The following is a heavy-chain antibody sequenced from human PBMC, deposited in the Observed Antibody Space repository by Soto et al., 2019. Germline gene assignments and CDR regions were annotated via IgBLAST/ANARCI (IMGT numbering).Heavy chain of an antibody. CDR2: ISYDGNNK. CDR1: GFIFSSYA. CDR3: GRCTSTSCHLGSDY. J-gene: IGHJ4*02. D-gene: IGHD2-2*01. V-gene: IGHV3-30-3*01. Sequence: QVQLEESGGGVVQPERSLRLSCAASGFIFSSYAMNWVRQAPGKGLEWVALISYDGNNKYYADSVKGRFTISRDSSKNTLYLQTNSLRAADTAVYYCGRCTSTSCHLGSDYWGQGTLVTVSS.